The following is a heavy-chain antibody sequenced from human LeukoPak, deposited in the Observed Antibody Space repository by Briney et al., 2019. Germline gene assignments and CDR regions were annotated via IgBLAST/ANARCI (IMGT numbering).Heavy chain of an antibody. CDR1: GYTFTSYG. CDR2: ISAYNGNT. J-gene: IGHJ6*03. Sequence: ASVKVSCKASGYTFTSYGISWVRQAPGQGLEWMGWISAYNGNTNYAQKLQGRVTMTTDTSTSTAYMEPRSLRSDDTAVYYCARLGYSYGFQGYYYYMDVWGKGTTVTVSS. V-gene: IGHV1-18*01. CDR3: ARLGYSYGFQGYYYYMDV. D-gene: IGHD5-18*01.